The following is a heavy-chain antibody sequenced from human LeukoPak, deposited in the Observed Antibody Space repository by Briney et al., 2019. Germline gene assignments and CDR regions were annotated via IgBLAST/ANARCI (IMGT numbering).Heavy chain of an antibody. CDR3: ARDITVVRGVALGWFDP. D-gene: IGHD3-10*01. J-gene: IGHJ5*02. CDR2: INDSGTT. Sequence: SETLSLTCGVSSEFFSGYYWGWIRQPPGKGLEWIGDINDSGTTKYNPTLKSRVTISIDTSKKEFSLKVRSVTAADTAVYYCARDITVVRGVALGWFDPWGQGTLVTVSS. CDR1: SEFFSGYY. V-gene: IGHV4-34*01.